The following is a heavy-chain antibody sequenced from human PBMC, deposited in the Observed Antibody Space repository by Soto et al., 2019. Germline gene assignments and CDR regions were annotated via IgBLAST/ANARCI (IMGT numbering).Heavy chain of an antibody. J-gene: IGHJ6*02. Sequence: SETLSLTCTVSGGSISGGGYYWSWIRQHPGKGLEWIGYIYYSGSTYYNPSLKSRVTISVDTSKNQFSLKLSSVTAADTAVYYCALGRITIFGVVPDGMDVWGQGTTVTVSS. CDR3: ALGRITIFGVVPDGMDV. D-gene: IGHD3-3*01. CDR1: GGSISGGGYY. CDR2: IYYSGST. V-gene: IGHV4-31*03.